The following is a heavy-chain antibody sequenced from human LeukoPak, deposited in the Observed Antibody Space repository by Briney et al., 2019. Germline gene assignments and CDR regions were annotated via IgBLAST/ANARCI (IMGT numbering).Heavy chain of an antibody. J-gene: IGHJ6*03. CDR3: ARNLMTKYYYYMDV. V-gene: IGHV4-59*01. CDR2: IYYSGST. D-gene: IGHD2-8*01. CDR1: GGSISSYY. Sequence: SETLSLTCTVSGGSISSYYWSWIRQPPGKGLEGIGYIYYSGSTNYNPSLKSRVTISVDTSKNQFSLKLSSVTAADTAVYYCARNLMTKYYYYMDVWGKGTTVTVSS.